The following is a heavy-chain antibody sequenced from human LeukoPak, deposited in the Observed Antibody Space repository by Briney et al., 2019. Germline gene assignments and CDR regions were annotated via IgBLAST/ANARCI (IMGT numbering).Heavy chain of an antibody. Sequence: SQTLSLPCAISGYSVSSNSAAWSWISQSPSRGLVWMGRTYYRSKWYNDYAVSVKSRITLNADTSKNQFSQQLNSVTPEDTAVYYCARGGTDRTSSYWYYFDYWGQGTLVTVSS. CDR2: TYYRSKWYN. CDR3: ARGGTDRTSSYWYYFDY. CDR1: GYSVSSNSAA. V-gene: IGHV6-1*01. D-gene: IGHD6-13*01. J-gene: IGHJ4*02.